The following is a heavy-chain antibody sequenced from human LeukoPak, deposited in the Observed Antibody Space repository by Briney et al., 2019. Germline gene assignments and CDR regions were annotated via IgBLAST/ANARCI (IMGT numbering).Heavy chain of an antibody. CDR1: GGSISSYY. CDR2: IYYSGST. J-gene: IGHJ4*02. D-gene: IGHD3-16*01. Sequence: SETLSLTCTVSGGSISSYYWSWIRQPPGKGLEWIGYIYYSGSTNYNPSLKSRVTISVDTSKNQFSLKLSSVTAADTALYYCARDKMGGFDYWGQGTLVTVSS. V-gene: IGHV4-59*12. CDR3: ARDKMGGFDY.